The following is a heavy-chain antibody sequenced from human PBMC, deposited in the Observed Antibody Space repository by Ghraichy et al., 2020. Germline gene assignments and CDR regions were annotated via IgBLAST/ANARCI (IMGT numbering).Heavy chain of an antibody. CDR1: GDSVSSNTVA. CDR3: ARHYTGAFDI. V-gene: IGHV6-1*01. D-gene: IGHD3-3*01. Sequence: SQTLSLTCAISGDSVSSNTVAWNWIRQSPSRGLEWLGRTYYRSKWYNSYAVSVKSRVTINPDTSKNQLSLQLNSVTPEDTAVYYCARHYTGAFDIWGQGTMVTVSS. CDR2: TYYRSKWYN. J-gene: IGHJ3*02.